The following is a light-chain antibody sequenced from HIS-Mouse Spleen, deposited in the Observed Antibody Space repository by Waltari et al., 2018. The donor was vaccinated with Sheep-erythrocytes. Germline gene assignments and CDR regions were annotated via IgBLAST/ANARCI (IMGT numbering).Light chain of an antibody. CDR2: EDC. V-gene: IGLV3-10*01. CDR3: YSTDSSGNGV. Sequence: SYELTQPPSVSVSPGQTARITCSGDALPKKYAYCYQQKSGPAPVLVIYEDCKRPSGIPGRCSRSSSGTMATLTISGAQVGDEADYYCYSTDSSGNGVFGGGTKLTVL. J-gene: IGLJ2*01. CDR1: ALPKKY.